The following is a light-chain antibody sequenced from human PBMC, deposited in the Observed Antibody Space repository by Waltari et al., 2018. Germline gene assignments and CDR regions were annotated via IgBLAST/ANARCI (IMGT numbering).Light chain of an antibody. V-gene: IGKV4-1*01. CDR1: QSVSYSSNNRDY. CDR3: QQYYSNFFT. J-gene: IGKJ3*01. CDR2: WAS. Sequence: DIVLTQSPDSLAVSLGERATINCKSSQSVSYSSNNRDYLAWYQQKPGQPPKLLIYWASTRESGVPDRFSGCGSGTDFTLTISSLQAEDVAVYYCQQYYSNFFTFGPGTKVDIK.